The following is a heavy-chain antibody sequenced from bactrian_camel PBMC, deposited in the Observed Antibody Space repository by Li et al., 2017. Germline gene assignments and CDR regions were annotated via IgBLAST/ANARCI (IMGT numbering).Heavy chain of an antibody. CDR2: IDRDGRT. Sequence: HVQLVESGGGSVQSGGSLRLSCAASGYTYSRSCAGWFRQAPGKEREGVAAIDRDGRTSYADSVMGRFTISRDNAKNTLYLQLNSLKTEDTGMYYCAQLTRELAGGYRGQGTQVTVS. D-gene: IGHD1*01. CDR1: GYTYSRSC. J-gene: IGHJ4*01. V-gene: IGHV3S26*01. CDR3: AQLTRELAGGY.